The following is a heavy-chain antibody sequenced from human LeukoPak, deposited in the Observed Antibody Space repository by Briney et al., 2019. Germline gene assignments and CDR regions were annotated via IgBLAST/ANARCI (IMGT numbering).Heavy chain of an antibody. Sequence: PGGSLRLSCAASGFTFSSYSMTWVRQAPGKGLEWVSSFTSRSRSIYYADSVKGRFTISRDNAKQSLYLQMNSLRVEDTAIYYCAREGPRSAIVVVPAAIDGSNWFDPWGQGTLVTVSS. D-gene: IGHD2-2*01. CDR1: GFTFSSYS. CDR2: FTSRSRSI. J-gene: IGHJ5*02. V-gene: IGHV3-21*01. CDR3: AREGPRSAIVVVPAAIDGSNWFDP.